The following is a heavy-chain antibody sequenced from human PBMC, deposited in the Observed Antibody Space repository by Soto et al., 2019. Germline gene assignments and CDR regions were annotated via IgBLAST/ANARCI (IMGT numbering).Heavy chain of an antibody. CDR3: AKGAEGYVVSSLDY. Sequence: EVQLLESGGGFVQPGGSLRLSCAASGFTFSDSAMTWVRQAPGKGLEWVSAITSTGSSTYYVDSVKGRFTISRDNSKNTLYLQINSLRVDDTAIHYCAKGAEGYVVSSLDYWGQGTLVTVSS. CDR1: GFTFSDSA. CDR2: ITSTGSST. V-gene: IGHV3-23*01. J-gene: IGHJ4*02. D-gene: IGHD5-12*01.